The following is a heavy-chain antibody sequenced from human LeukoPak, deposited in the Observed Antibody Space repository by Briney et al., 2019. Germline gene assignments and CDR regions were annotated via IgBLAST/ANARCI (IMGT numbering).Heavy chain of an antibody. J-gene: IGHJ4*02. D-gene: IGHD4-11*01. CDR3: ARGHSNYGDYFDY. Sequence: GGSLRLSCAASGFTFSDSAMHWVRQAPGKGLEWVSSISASGVSTYYADSVKGRFTISRDNAKSSLSLQMNSLRAEDTAVYYCARGHSNYGDYFDYWGQGTPVTVSS. CDR2: ISASGVST. CDR1: GFTFSDSA. V-gene: IGHV3-23*01.